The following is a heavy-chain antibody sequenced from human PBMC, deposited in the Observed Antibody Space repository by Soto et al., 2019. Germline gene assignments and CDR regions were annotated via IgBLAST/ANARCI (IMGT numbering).Heavy chain of an antibody. CDR3: ARGHLLTGPYYFDY. J-gene: IGHJ4*02. D-gene: IGHD3-9*01. CDR2: IIPIFGTA. CDR1: GGTFSSYA. V-gene: IGHV1-69*06. Sequence: ASVKVSCKASGGTFSSYAISWVRQAPGQGLEWMGGIIPIFGTANYAQKFQGRVTITADKSTSTAYMELSSLRSEDTAVYYCARGHLLTGPYYFDYWGQGTLVTVSS.